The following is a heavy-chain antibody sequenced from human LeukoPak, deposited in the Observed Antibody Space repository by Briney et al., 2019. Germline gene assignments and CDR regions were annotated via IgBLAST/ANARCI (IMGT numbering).Heavy chain of an antibody. V-gene: IGHV3-23*01. Sequence: PGGSLRLSCAASGFTFNSYAMSWVRQAPGKGLEWVSAISGSGGSTYYADSVKGRFTISRDNSKNTLYLQMNSLRAEDTAVYYCAEDWHYSTVTTGFDYWGQGTLVTVSS. CDR3: AEDWHYSTVTTGFDY. CDR2: ISGSGGST. D-gene: IGHD4-17*01. J-gene: IGHJ4*02. CDR1: GFTFNSYA.